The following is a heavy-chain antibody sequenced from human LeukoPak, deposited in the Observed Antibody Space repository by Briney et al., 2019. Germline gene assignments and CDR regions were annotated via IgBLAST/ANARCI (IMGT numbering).Heavy chain of an antibody. D-gene: IGHD6-6*01. CDR3: ARDPHSSSSPYYYYGMDV. Sequence: GGSLRLYCAASGFTFSIYSMNWVRQAPGKGLEWVSSISSSSSYIYYADSVKSRFTISRDNAKNSLYLQMNSLRAEDTAVYYCARDPHSSSSPYYYYGMDVWGQGTTVAVSS. CDR2: ISSSSSYI. V-gene: IGHV3-21*01. CDR1: GFTFSIYS. J-gene: IGHJ6*02.